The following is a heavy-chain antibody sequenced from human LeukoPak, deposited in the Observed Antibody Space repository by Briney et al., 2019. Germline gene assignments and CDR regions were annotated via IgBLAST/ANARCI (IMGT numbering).Heavy chain of an antibody. Sequence: GGSLRLSCAASGNYWMHWVRQVPGKGLMWVSHINSDGSWTSYADSVKGRFTISKDNAKNTVYLQMNSLRAEDTAVYYCVSFYETYWGRGTLVTVSS. CDR1: GNYW. J-gene: IGHJ4*02. D-gene: IGHD2/OR15-2a*01. CDR2: INSDGSWT. CDR3: VSFYETY. V-gene: IGHV3-74*01.